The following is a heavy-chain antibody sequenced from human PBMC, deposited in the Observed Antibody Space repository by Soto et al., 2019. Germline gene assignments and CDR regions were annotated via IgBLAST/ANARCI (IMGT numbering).Heavy chain of an antibody. CDR3: ARRVFGVVTRQPHYYYYYYMDV. Sequence: ASVKVSCKASGYTFTSYDINWVRQATGQGLEWMGWMNPNSGNTGYAQKFQGRVTMTRNTSISTAYMELSSLRSEDTAVYYCARRVFGVVTRQPHYYYYYYMDVWGKGTTVTVSS. CDR1: GYTFTSYD. J-gene: IGHJ6*03. CDR2: MNPNSGNT. D-gene: IGHD3-3*01. V-gene: IGHV1-8*01.